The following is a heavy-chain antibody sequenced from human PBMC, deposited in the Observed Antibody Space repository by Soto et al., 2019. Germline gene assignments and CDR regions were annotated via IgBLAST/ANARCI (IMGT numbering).Heavy chain of an antibody. V-gene: IGHV4-39*01. CDR3: ARRVPGRGDCTRNDCYIDS. CDR1: GGSISSSPSY. D-gene: IGHD1-1*01. CDR2: MTSDGDT. J-gene: IGHJ4*02. Sequence: SETLSLTCSVSGGSISSSPSYWAWIRQSPGKGLEWIGSMTSDGDTYYSPSLRGRVTFSVDLSKNEFSLNLQSVTATDTAVFYCARRVPGRGDCTRNDCYIDSWGEGTLVTVSS.